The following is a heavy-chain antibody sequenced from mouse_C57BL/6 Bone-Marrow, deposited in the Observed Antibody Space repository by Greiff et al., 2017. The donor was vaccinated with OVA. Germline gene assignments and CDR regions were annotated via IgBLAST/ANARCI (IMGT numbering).Heavy chain of an antibody. CDR3: ARDGIWVDPFAY. J-gene: IGHJ3*01. CDR1: GYTFTSYW. D-gene: IGHD1-1*01. CDR2: IDPNSGGT. Sequence: QVQLKQPGAELVKPGASVKLSCKASGYTFTSYWMHWVKQRPGRGLEWIGRIDPNSGGTKYNEKFKSKATLTVNKPSSTAYMQPSSLTSADSSFYYCARDGIWVDPFAYWGPGTLVTVSA. V-gene: IGHV1-72*01.